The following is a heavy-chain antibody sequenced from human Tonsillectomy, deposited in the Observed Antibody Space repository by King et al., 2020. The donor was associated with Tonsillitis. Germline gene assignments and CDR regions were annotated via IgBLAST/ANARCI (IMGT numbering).Heavy chain of an antibody. CDR1: GGSISSYY. V-gene: IGHV4-59*01. CDR2: IYYSGST. J-gene: IGHJ4*02. CDR3: ARGDSSGWYSHFDY. Sequence: QLQESGPGLVKPSETLSLTCTVSGGSISSYYWNWIRQPPGKGLEWIGYIYYSGSTNYNPSLKSRVTISVDTSENQFSLKLSSVTAADTAVYYCARGDSSGWYSHFDYWGQGTLVTVSS. D-gene: IGHD6-19*01.